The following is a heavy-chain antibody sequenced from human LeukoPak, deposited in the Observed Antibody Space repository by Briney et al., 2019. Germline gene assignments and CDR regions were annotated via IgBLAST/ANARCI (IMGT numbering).Heavy chain of an antibody. Sequence: GESLKISCKGSGYSFTKNWIGWVRQMPGKGLEWMGIIYPPDSDTRYGRSFQGQVTISVDESITTAYLQWSSLKASDTAMYYCARSSSYSPYYFDSWGQGTLVTVSS. CDR3: ARSSSYSPYYFDS. CDR1: GYSFTKNW. CDR2: IYPPDSDT. D-gene: IGHD3-22*01. J-gene: IGHJ4*02. V-gene: IGHV5-51*01.